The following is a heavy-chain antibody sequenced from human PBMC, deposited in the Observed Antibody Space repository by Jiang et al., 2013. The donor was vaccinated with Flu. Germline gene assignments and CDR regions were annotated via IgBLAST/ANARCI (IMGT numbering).Heavy chain of an antibody. V-gene: IGHV1-2*02. CDR1: GYTFTGHY. CDR2: INPISGGT. Sequence: EVKKPGASVKVSCKASGYTFTGHYMHWVRQAPGQGLEWMGWINPISGGTNYAQKFQGKVTMTRDTSISTAYMELSRLRSDDTAVYYCAREGLRYSIDPWGQGTLVTVSS. J-gene: IGHJ5*02. D-gene: IGHD3-9*01. CDR3: AREGLRYSIDP.